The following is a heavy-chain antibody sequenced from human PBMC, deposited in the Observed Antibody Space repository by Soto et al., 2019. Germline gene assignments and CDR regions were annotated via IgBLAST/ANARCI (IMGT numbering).Heavy chain of an antibody. D-gene: IGHD3-22*01. Sequence: QVQLVQSGAEVKEPGSSVKVSCKASGGTFSSYAISWVRQAPGQGLEWMGEIIPIFGTANYAQKFQGRGTITADESTSTAYMELSSLRSEDTSVYYCARDRGPSSGYYPYWFDPWGQGTLVTVSS. CDR2: IIPIFGTA. CDR1: GGTFSSYA. CDR3: ARDRGPSSGYYPYWFDP. J-gene: IGHJ5*02. V-gene: IGHV1-69*12.